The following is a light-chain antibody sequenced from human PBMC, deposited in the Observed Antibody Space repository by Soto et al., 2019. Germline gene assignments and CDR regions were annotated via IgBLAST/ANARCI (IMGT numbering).Light chain of an antibody. CDR1: SSDVGGYNY. CDR2: DVT. V-gene: IGLV2-11*01. J-gene: IGLJ1*01. Sequence: QSALTQPRSVSGSPGQSLTISCTETSSDVGGYNYVSWYQQYPGQVPKLMIYDVTKRPSGVPDRFSGSKSGNTASLTISGLQADDEADYYCCSHAGTYTYVFGTGTKVT. CDR3: CSHAGTYTYV.